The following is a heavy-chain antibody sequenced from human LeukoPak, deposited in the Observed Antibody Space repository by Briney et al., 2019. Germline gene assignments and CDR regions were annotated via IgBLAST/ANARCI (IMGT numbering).Heavy chain of an antibody. CDR3: ARLGSWIQLWPPLDY. D-gene: IGHD5-18*01. CDR1: GYTFTVYY. V-gene: IGHV1-2*02. J-gene: IGHJ4*02. Sequence: ASVKVSCKASGYTFTVYYMHWVRQAPGQGLEWMGWINPNSGGTNYAQKFQGRVTMTRDTSISTAYMELSRLRSDDTAVYYCARLGSWIQLWPPLDYWGQGTLVTVSS. CDR2: INPNSGGT.